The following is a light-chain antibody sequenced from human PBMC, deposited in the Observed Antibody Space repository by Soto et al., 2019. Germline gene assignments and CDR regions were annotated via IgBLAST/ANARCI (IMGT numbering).Light chain of an antibody. CDR2: GAS. CDR3: QQFDRSLPSWT. CDR1: QSVSSNY. Sequence: ETVLTQSPGTLSLSPGERATLSCRASQSVSSNYLAWYQHIPGQAPRLLIYGASTRATGIPDRFSGSESGTDFTLTISRLEPEDFAVYYCQQFDRSLPSWTFGQGTKVE. J-gene: IGKJ1*01. V-gene: IGKV3-20*01.